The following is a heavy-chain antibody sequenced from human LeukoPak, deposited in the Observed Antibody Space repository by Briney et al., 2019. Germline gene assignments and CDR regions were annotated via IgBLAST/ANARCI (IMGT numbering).Heavy chain of an antibody. Sequence: SETLSLTCAVYGGSFTSYYWSWIRQPPGKGLEWIGEISHTGHNNYNPSLKSRVIMSVETSKNQLSLILTSVTAADTAVYYCARGPYSSDAGYWGQGTLVTVSS. CDR3: ARGPYSSDAGY. CDR1: GGSFTSYY. CDR2: ISHTGHN. D-gene: IGHD6-25*01. V-gene: IGHV4-34*01. J-gene: IGHJ4*02.